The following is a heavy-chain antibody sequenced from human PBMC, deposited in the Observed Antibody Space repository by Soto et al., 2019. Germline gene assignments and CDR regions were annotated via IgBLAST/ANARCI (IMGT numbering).Heavy chain of an antibody. CDR2: ISGSGGST. V-gene: IGHV3-23*01. CDR3: AKDFPGRGGNLYHFAY. J-gene: IGHJ4*02. Sequence: GGSLRLSCAASGFTFSSYAMSWVRQAPGKGLEWVSAISGSGGSTYYADSVKGRFTISRDNSKNTLYLQMNSLRAEDTAVYYCAKDFPGRGGNLYHFAYWGQGTLVTGSS. CDR1: GFTFSSYA. D-gene: IGHD3-10*01.